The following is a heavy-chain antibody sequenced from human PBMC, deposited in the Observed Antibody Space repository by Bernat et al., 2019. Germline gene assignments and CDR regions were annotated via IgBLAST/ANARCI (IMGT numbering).Heavy chain of an antibody. CDR3: ARVGVSSAGPSDD. Sequence: QLQLQESGPGLVKPSETLSLTCTVSGGSISSSSYYWGWIRQPPGKGLEWIGSTYYSGSTYYNPSRKSRVTISGDTSKSQFSLERSSVTAAEAAVYYCARVGVSSAGPSDDGGQGSGVSVS. CDR2: TYYSGST. CDR1: GGSISSSSYY. V-gene: IGHV4-39*01. D-gene: IGHD3-3*01. J-gene: IGHJ4*02.